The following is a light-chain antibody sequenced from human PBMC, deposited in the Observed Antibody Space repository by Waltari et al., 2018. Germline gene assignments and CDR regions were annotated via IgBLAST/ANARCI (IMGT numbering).Light chain of an antibody. CDR3: QQYGTSPLT. CDR2: GAS. CDR1: QSVSSNY. Sequence: EIVLTQSPGTLSLSPGERATLSCRASQSVSSNYFAWYQQKPGQAPRLLVYGASSRATGIPDRFSATGSATDITLTISRLEPEDFAVYYCQQYGTSPLTFGGGTKVEIK. J-gene: IGKJ4*01. V-gene: IGKV3-20*01.